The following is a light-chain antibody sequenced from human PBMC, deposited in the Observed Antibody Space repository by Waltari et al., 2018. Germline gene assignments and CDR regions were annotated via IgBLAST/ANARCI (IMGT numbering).Light chain of an antibody. CDR3: QQYNSYSLLT. Sequence: CRASQSIINWLAWYQQKPGKAXKLXIYKASTLESGVXXRFSGSXSGTEFTLTISSLQPDDFATYYCQQYNSYSLLTFGGGTKVEIK. CDR1: QSIINW. J-gene: IGKJ4*01. CDR2: KAS. V-gene: IGKV1-5*03.